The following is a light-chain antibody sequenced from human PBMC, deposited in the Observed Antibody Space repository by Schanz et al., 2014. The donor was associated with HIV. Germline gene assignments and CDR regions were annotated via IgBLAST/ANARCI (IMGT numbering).Light chain of an antibody. CDR2: SNN. CDR3: AAWDDSLNAVV. CDR1: SSNIGSNY. V-gene: IGLV1-44*01. J-gene: IGLJ2*01. Sequence: QSVLTQPPSASGTPGQRVTISCSGSSSNIGSNYVYWYQQFPGTAPKLLIYSNNQRPSGVPDRFSGSKSGTSASLAISGLQSEDEADYYCAAWDDSLNAVVFGGGTKLTVL.